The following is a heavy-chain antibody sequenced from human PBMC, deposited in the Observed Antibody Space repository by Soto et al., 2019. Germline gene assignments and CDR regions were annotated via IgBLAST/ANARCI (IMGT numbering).Heavy chain of an antibody. Sequence: SETLSLTCIVSGASVSSGSHYWSWTRQPPWKGLEWSGHTYVSGSTKCNPSLKSRVTLSVDMSKNQFSLRVISVTAADMAVYYWARDRVIPASSFEFWGQGTLVTVSS. J-gene: IGHJ4*02. CDR3: ARDRVIPASSFEF. V-gene: IGHV4-61*01. CDR2: TYVSGST. CDR1: GASVSSGSHY. D-gene: IGHD2-2*01.